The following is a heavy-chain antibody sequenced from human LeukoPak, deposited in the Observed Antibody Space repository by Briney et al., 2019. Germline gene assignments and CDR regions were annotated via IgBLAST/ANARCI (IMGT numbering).Heavy chain of an antibody. CDR3: AARYYYDSSGSPRIY. V-gene: IGHV4-34*01. CDR1: GGSFSGYY. D-gene: IGHD3-22*01. Sequence: SETLSLTWAVYGGSFSGYYWSWIRQPPRKGLEWIGEINHSGSTNYNPSLKSRVTISVDTSKNQFSLKLSSVTAADTAVYYCAARYYYDSSGSPRIYWGQGTLVTVSS. CDR2: INHSGST. J-gene: IGHJ4*02.